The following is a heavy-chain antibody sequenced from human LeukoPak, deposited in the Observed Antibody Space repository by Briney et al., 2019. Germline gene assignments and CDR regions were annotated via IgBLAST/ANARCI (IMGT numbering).Heavy chain of an antibody. CDR3: AIIYDSSGYYFEDKYFQH. D-gene: IGHD3-22*01. CDR2: IIPILGIA. J-gene: IGHJ1*01. V-gene: IGHV1-69*04. Sequence: SVKVSCKASGGTFSSYAISWVRQAPGQGLEWMGRIIPILGIANHAQKFQGRVTITADKSTSTAYMELSSLRSEDTAVYYCAIIYDSSGYYFEDKYFQHWGQGTLVTVSS. CDR1: GGTFSSYA.